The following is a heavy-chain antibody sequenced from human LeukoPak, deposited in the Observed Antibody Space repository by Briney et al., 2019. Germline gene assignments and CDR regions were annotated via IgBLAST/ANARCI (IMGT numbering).Heavy chain of an antibody. Sequence: GGSLRLSCAASGFTFSSYAMSWARQAPGKGLEWVSAISFSGGSTYYADSVKGRFTLSRDNSKNTLYLQMNSLRVEDTAVYYCARQLGYCSGDSCYFDFWGQGTLVTVSS. V-gene: IGHV3-23*01. CDR3: ARQLGYCSGDSCYFDF. CDR2: ISFSGGST. D-gene: IGHD2-15*01. J-gene: IGHJ4*02. CDR1: GFTFSSYA.